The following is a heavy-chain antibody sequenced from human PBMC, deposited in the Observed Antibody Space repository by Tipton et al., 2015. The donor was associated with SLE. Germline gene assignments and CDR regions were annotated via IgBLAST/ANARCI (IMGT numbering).Heavy chain of an antibody. Sequence: TLSLTCNVSGGSISTSYWSWIRQSPGKGLEWIGCIYDSGSTTYNPSLSSRVTISVDTSKNQFSLRLNSVTAADTAVYYCARDRLGGPFDYWGQGTLVTVSS. J-gene: IGHJ4*02. D-gene: IGHD1-26*01. V-gene: IGHV4-59*01. CDR1: GGSISTSY. CDR2: IYDSGST. CDR3: ARDRLGGPFDY.